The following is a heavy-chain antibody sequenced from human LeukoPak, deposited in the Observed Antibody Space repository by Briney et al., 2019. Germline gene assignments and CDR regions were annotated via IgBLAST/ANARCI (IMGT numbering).Heavy chain of an antibody. D-gene: IGHD6-13*01. J-gene: IGHJ3*02. V-gene: IGHV4-59*01. Sequence: SETLSLTCTVSGGSISSYYWSWIRQPPGKGLEWIGYIYYSGSTNYNPSLKSRVTISVDTSKNQFSLKLNSVTAADTAVYYCARAGGSSWPRTNAFDIWGQGTMVTVSS. CDR2: IYYSGST. CDR1: GGSISSYY. CDR3: ARAGGSSWPRTNAFDI.